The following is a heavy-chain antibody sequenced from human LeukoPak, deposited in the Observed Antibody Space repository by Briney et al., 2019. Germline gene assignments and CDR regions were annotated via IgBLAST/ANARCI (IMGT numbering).Heavy chain of an antibody. D-gene: IGHD2-2*01. CDR1: GYTFTSYY. CDR3: ARGDCSSTSCYDY. J-gene: IGHJ4*02. Sequence: GASVKVSCXASGYTFTSYYMHWVRRAPGQGLEWMGIINPSGGSTSYAQKFQGRVTMTRDTSISTAYMELSRLRSDDTAVYYCARGDCSSTSCYDYWGQGTLVTVSS. CDR2: INPSGGST. V-gene: IGHV1-46*01.